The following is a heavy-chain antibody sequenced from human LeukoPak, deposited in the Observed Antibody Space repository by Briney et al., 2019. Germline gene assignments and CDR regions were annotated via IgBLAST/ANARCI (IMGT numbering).Heavy chain of an antibody. V-gene: IGHV3-74*01. CDR3: ARPRGGEYYFEY. CDR2: IKTDGSIT. D-gene: IGHD2-15*01. CDR1: GFSFSVYW. J-gene: IGHJ4*02. Sequence: GGSLRLSCAASGFSFSVYWMHWVRQAPGKGPVWVSRIKTDGSITDYADSVKGRFTISRDNAKNTLYLQMNSLRAEDTAVYYCARPRGGEYYFEYWGQGTLVTVSS.